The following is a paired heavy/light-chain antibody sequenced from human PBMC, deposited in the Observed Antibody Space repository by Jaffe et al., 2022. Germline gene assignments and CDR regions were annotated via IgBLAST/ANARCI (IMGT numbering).Heavy chain of an antibody. J-gene: IGHJ5*02. CDR1: GGTFSSYA. CDR2: IIPIFGTA. V-gene: IGHV1-69*01. CDR3: ARYIPTTASGSYFRGYNWFDP. D-gene: IGHD3-10*01. Sequence: QVQLVQSGAEVKKPGSSVKVSCKASGGTFSSYAISWVRQAPGQGLEWMGGIIPIFGTANYAQKFQGRVTITADESTSTAYMELSSLRSEDTAVYYCARYIPTTASGSYFRGYNWFDPWGQGTLVTVSS.
Light chain of an antibody. V-gene: IGKV3-15*01. CDR1: QSVSSN. Sequence: EIVMTQSPATLSVSPGERATLSCRASQSVSSNLAWYQQKPGQAPRLLIYGASTRATGIPARFSGSGSGTEFTLTISSLQSEDFAVYYCQQYNNWPPSTFGQGTRLEIK. J-gene: IGKJ5*01. CDR2: GAS. CDR3: QQYNNWPPST.